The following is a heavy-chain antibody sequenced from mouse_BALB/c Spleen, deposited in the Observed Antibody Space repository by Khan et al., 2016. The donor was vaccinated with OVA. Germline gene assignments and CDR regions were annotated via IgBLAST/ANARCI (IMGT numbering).Heavy chain of an antibody. Sequence: QVRLQQSGAELARPGASVKMSCKASGYTFTSYTIHWVKQRPGQGLEWIGYINPTNIYTNYNQKFRDKATLTADKSSRTAYMQLSSLTSEDSAVYYCSRVGPYPGNYGAWFAYWGQRALVTVSA. CDR1: GYTFTSYT. D-gene: IGHD2-10*01. CDR3: SRVGPYPGNYGAWFAY. CDR2: INPTNIYT. J-gene: IGHJ3*01. V-gene: IGHV1-4*01.